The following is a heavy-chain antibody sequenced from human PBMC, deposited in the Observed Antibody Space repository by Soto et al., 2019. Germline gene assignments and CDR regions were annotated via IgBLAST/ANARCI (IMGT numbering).Heavy chain of an antibody. CDR3: AKDAPPYYYDSSGSHDAFDI. CDR2: ISGSGGST. CDR1: GFTFSSYA. V-gene: IGHV3-23*01. D-gene: IGHD3-22*01. J-gene: IGHJ3*02. Sequence: WGSLRLSCAASGFTFSSYAMSWVRQAPGKGLEWVSAISGSGGSTYYADSVKGRFTISRDNSKNTLYLQMNSLRAEDTAVYYCAKDAPPYYYDSSGSHDAFDIWGQGTMVTVSS.